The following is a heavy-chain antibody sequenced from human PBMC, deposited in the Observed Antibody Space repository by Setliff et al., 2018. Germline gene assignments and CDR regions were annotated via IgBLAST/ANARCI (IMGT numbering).Heavy chain of an antibody. V-gene: IGHV4-34*08. CDR2: INHSGST. J-gene: IGHJ4*02. CDR1: EFTFNKYW. D-gene: IGHD3-3*01. Sequence: PGGSLRLSCAAPEFTFNKYWMTWVRQAPGKGLEWIAEINHSGSTNYNPSLTSRVTISVDTSKNQFSLKLSSVTAADTAVYYCRFWSHDYHNDYWGQGTVVTVSS. CDR3: RFWSHDYHNDY.